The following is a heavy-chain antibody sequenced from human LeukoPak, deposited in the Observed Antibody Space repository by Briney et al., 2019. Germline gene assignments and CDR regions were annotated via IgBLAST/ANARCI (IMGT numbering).Heavy chain of an antibody. D-gene: IGHD3-3*01. J-gene: IGHJ4*02. V-gene: IGHV3-30*18. CDR3: AKVDFWSGYYMSGAFDY. CDR1: GFTFSSYG. Sequence: GRSLRLSCAASGFTFSSYGMHWVRQAPGKGLGWVAVISYDGSNKYYADSVKGRFTISRDNSKNTLYLQMNSLRAEDTAVYYCAKVDFWSGYYMSGAFDYWGQGTLVTVSS. CDR2: ISYDGSNK.